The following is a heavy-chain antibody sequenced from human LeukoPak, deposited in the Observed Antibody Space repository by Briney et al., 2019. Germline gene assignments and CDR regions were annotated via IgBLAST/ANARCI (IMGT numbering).Heavy chain of an antibody. J-gene: IGHJ6*02. V-gene: IGHV1-2*04. Sequence: ASVKVSCKASGYTFTGYYMDWVRQAPGQGLEWMGWINPNSGGTNYAQKFQGWVTMTRDTSISTAYMELSRLRSDDTAVYYCARDATPYCSGGSCYGNYYYYYGMDVWGQGTTVTVSS. D-gene: IGHD2-15*01. CDR3: ARDATPYCSGGSCYGNYYYYYGMDV. CDR2: INPNSGGT. CDR1: GYTFTGYY.